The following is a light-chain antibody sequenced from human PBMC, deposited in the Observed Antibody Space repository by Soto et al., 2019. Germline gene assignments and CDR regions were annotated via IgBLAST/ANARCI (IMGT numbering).Light chain of an antibody. CDR3: QQYGRSPTT. CDR2: AAS. J-gene: IGKJ1*01. Sequence: EIVLTQSPGTLSLSPGERATLSCRASQSVINNYFAWYQQKPGQAPRLLIYAASSRAAGIANRFSARGSGTDFPLTSSRLEPADFAMYYFQQYGRSPTTFGQGTKVDIK. V-gene: IGKV3-20*01. CDR1: QSVINNY.